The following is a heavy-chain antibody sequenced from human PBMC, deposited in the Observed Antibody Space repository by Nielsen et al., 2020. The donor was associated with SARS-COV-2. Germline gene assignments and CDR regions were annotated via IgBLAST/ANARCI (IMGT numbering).Heavy chain of an antibody. CDR3: ARARGAYGDYYYYYYTDV. CDR2: TYYRSKWYN. J-gene: IGHJ6*03. Sequence: SQTPSLTRAISGDSVSSSSAAWNWIRQSPSRGLEWLGRTYYRSKWYNDYAVSVKSRITTNPDTSKNQFSLHLNSVTPEDTAVYYCARARGAYGDYYYYYYTDVWGKGTTVTVSS. CDR1: GDSVSSSSAA. V-gene: IGHV6-1*01. D-gene: IGHD4-17*01.